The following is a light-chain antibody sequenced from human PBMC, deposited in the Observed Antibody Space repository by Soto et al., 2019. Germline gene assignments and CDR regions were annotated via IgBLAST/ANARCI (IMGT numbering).Light chain of an antibody. CDR2: DAS. V-gene: IGKV3-15*01. CDR3: QQYNEWPPFT. J-gene: IGKJ5*01. CDR1: QSVGSN. Sequence: EIVMTQSPATLSVSPGERVTLSCRARQSVGSNLAWYQQKPGQAPRLLIYDASTRATGIPDRFSGSVSGTEFTLTISSLQSEDFAVYYCQQYNEWPPFTFGQGTRLEIK.